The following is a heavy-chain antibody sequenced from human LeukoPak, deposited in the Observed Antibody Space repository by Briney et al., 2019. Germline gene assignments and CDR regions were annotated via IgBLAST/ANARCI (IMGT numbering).Heavy chain of an antibody. CDR1: GFTLSSYW. CDR3: AGADHGSSIDY. V-gene: IGHV3-74*01. Sequence: GGSLRLSCAASGFTLSSYWMHWVHQAPGKGLVWVSRIKSDGSITSYADSVKGRFTISRDNAKNTLYLEMNSLRVEDTAVYYCAGADHGSSIDYWGQGSLVTVSS. CDR2: IKSDGSIT. D-gene: IGHD6-6*01. J-gene: IGHJ4*02.